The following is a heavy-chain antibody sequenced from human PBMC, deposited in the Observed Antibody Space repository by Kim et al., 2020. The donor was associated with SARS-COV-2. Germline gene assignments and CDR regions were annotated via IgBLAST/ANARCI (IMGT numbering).Heavy chain of an antibody. V-gene: IGHV1-46*01. J-gene: IGHJ4*02. Sequence: ASVKVSCKASGYTFTSYFIHWVRRAPGQGLEYMGIINPNDGTANYAQRFQGRLAMTRDTSTGTAYMELSSLRSEDTAFYFCARSASWYGGLVDWGQGTLVTVSS. CDR3: ARSASWYGGLVD. CDR2: INPNDGTA. CDR1: GYTFTSYF. D-gene: IGHD2-2*01.